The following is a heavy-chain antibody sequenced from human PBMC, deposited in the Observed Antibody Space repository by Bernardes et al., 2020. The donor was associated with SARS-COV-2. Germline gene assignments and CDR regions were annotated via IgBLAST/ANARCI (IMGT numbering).Heavy chain of an antibody. CDR3: ARDYYDSSGYYSWVY. V-gene: IGHV3-48*03. Sequence: RGSLCLSCAASGFTSCSYEMNWVRQAPGKGLEWLSYFSPGAGTTYYAASVKGRFTISRDHAKNSLYLQMNSLRAEDTAVYYCARDYYDSSGYYSWVYWGQGTLVTVSS. J-gene: IGHJ4*02. CDR1: GFTSCSYE. CDR2: FSPGAGTT. D-gene: IGHD3-22*01.